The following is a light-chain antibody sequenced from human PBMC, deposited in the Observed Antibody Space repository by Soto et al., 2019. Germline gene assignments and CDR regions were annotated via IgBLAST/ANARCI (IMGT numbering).Light chain of an antibody. CDR2: GAS. CDR1: QSASGNY. J-gene: IGKJ1*01. V-gene: IGKV3-20*01. Sequence: EIVLTQSPGTLSLSPGEGATLSCRASQSASGNYLAWYQQKPGQAPRLLIYGASSRATGIPDRFSGSGSGTDFSLIISSLEPEDSAVYFCQQYGSSPRSFGQGPKVEIK. CDR3: QQYGSSPRS.